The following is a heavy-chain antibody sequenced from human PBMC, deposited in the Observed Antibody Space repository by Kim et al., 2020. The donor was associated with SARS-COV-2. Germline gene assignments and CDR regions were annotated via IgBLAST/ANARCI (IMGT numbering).Heavy chain of an antibody. CDR2: IYYTGNS. V-gene: IGHV4-30-2*01. D-gene: IGHD4-17*01. CDR1: GGSISDSDYS. CDR3: ARADYGDFGYYFAY. J-gene: IGHJ4*02. Sequence: SETLSLTCDVSGGSISDSDYSWSWIRQTPGNGLEWIGYIYYTGNSYYNPSLKSRVAISVDTSNNQFSLKVTSLTAADTAVYFCARADYGDFGYYFAYWGQGLRVTVSS.